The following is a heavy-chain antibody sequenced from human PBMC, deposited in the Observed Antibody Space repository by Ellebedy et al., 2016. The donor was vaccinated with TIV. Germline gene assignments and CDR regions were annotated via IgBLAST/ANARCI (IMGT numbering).Heavy chain of an antibody. CDR2: INPSAGST. CDR3: ARGDKYYYDSSGYYYTY. Sequence: ASVKVSCKASGYTFTSYYMYWVRQAPGQGLEWMGIINPSAGSTNPVQKFQGRVTMTRATSTSTVYMALSTLRSEDTVVYYCARGDKYYYDSSGYYYTYWGQGTLVTVSS. D-gene: IGHD3-22*01. J-gene: IGHJ4*02. V-gene: IGHV1-46*01. CDR1: GYTFTSYY.